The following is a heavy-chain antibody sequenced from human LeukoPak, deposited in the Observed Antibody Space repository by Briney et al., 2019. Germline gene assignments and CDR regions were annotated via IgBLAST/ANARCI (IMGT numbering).Heavy chain of an antibody. D-gene: IGHD3-22*01. J-gene: IGHJ6*03. CDR1: GGSISSHY. V-gene: IGHV4-59*11. CDR2: IYYTGIT. Sequence: SETLSLTCTVSGGSISSHYLSWIRQTPGKGLEWIGYIYYTGITSYNPSLQSRVTISKDTSKNQFSLKLRSVTAADTAVYYCARGRHDITMIVVVMTSVSYYLDVWGKGTTVTVS. CDR3: ARGRHDITMIVVVMTSVSYYLDV.